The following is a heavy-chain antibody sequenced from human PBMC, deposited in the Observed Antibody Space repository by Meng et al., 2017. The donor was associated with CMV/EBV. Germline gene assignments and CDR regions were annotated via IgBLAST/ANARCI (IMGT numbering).Heavy chain of an antibody. Sequence: GGSLRLSCAASGFTFSSYSMHWVRQAPGKGLEWVSCISSSSSSIYYADSVKGRFTTSRDNAKNSLYLQMNSLRAEDTAVYYCARDLSNYDMLTGYQYYYYGMDVWGQGTTVTVSS. CDR2: ISSSSSSI. D-gene: IGHD3-9*01. J-gene: IGHJ6*02. CDR3: ARDLSNYDMLTGYQYYYYGMDV. CDR1: GFTFSSYS. V-gene: IGHV3-21*01.